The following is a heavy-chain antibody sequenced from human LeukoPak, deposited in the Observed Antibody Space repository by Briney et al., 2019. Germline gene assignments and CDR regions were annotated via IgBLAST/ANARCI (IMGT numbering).Heavy chain of an antibody. J-gene: IGHJ6*02. D-gene: IGHD3-3*01. CDR2: ISSSSSTI. CDR3: AREETGYYDFWSGPYYYYGMDV. Sequence: PGGSLRLSCAASGFTFSSYSMNWVRQAPGKGLEWVSYISSSSSTIYYADSVKGRFTISRDNAKNSLYLQMNSLRDEDTAVYYCAREETGYYDFWSGPYYYYGMDVWGQGTTVTVSS. V-gene: IGHV3-48*02. CDR1: GFTFSSYS.